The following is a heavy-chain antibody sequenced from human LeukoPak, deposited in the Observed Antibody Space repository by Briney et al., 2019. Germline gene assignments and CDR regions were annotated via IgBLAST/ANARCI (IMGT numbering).Heavy chain of an antibody. CDR3: ARELITLVRGVIPPKKSYYMDV. CDR1: GFTFSSYT. D-gene: IGHD3-10*01. J-gene: IGHJ6*03. CDR2: ISSSSSYI. V-gene: IGHV3-21*04. Sequence: PGGSLRLSCAASGFTFSSYTMNWVRQAPGKGLEWVSSISSSSSYIYYADSVKGRFTISRDNAKNSLYLQMNSLRAEDTAVYYCARELITLVRGVIPPKKSYYMDVWGKGTTVTISS.